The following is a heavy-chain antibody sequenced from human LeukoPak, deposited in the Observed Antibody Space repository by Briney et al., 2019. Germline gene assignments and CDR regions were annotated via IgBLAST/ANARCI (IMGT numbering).Heavy chain of an antibody. CDR2: INPNSGGT. CDR3: ARDQRSHRGNWFDP. Sequence: ASVKVSCKASGYTSTGYYMHWVRQAPGQGLEWMGWINPNSGGTNYAQKFQGRVTMTRDTSISTAYMELSRLRSDDTAVYYCARDQRSHRGNWFDPWGQGTLVTVSS. V-gene: IGHV1-2*02. D-gene: IGHD1-14*01. J-gene: IGHJ5*02. CDR1: GYTSTGYY.